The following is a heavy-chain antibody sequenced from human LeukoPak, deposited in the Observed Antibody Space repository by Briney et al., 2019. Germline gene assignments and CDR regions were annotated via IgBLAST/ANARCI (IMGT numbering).Heavy chain of an antibody. J-gene: IGHJ4*02. CDR3: ARARGYYDREFDY. Sequence: ASVKVSCKASGYTFTGYYMHWVRQAPGQGLEWRGGINPNSGGTNYAQKFQGRVTMTRDTSIRTAYMELSRLRSDDTAVYYCARARGYYDREFDYWGQGTLVTVSS. V-gene: IGHV1-2*02. CDR2: INPNSGGT. D-gene: IGHD3-22*01. CDR1: GYTFTGYY.